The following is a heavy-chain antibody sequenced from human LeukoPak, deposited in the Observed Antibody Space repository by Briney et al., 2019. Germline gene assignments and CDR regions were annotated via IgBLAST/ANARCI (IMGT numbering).Heavy chain of an antibody. D-gene: IGHD3-10*01. Sequence: SETLSLTCAVYGGSFSGYYWSWIRQPPGKGLEWIGEINHSGSTNYNPSLKSRVTISVDTSKNQFSLKLSSVTAADTAVYYCARVRRYGSGSYYNVRKISGRRDNWFDPWGQGTLVTVSS. CDR1: GGSFSGYY. CDR2: INHSGST. CDR3: ARVRRYGSGSYYNVRKISGRRDNWFDP. V-gene: IGHV4-34*01. J-gene: IGHJ5*02.